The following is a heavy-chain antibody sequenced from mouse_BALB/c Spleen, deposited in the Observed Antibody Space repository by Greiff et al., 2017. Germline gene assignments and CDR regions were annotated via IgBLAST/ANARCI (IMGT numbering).Heavy chain of an antibody. CDR2: IDPSDSYT. CDR1: GYTFTSYW. V-gene: IGHV1-69*02. Sequence: QVQLQQPGAELVKPGASVKLSCKASGYTFTSYWMHWVKQRPGQGLEWIGEIDPSDSYTNYNQKFKGKATLTVDKSSSTAYMQLSSLTSEDSAVYYCAILEYWGQGTSVTVSS. CDR3: AILEY. J-gene: IGHJ4*01.